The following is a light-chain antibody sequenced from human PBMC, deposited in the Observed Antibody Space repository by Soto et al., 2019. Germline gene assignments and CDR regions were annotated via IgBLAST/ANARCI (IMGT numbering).Light chain of an antibody. Sequence: DIQMTQSPSSLSASVGDGVTITCRASQSISSYLNWYQQKPGKAPKLLIYAASSLQSGVPSRFSDSGSVTDFTLTISSLQPEDFATYYCQQSYTTPRTFGQGTRVEIK. CDR2: AAS. CDR1: QSISSY. J-gene: IGKJ1*01. CDR3: QQSYTTPRT. V-gene: IGKV1-39*01.